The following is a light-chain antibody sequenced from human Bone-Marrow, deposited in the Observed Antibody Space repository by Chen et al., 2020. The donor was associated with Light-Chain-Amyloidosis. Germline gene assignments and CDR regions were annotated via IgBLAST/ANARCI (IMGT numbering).Light chain of an antibody. CDR3: QVWDRSSDRPV. Sequence: SYVLTQPSSVSVAPGPTATLACGGNNIGSTSVHWYQQTPGQAPLLVVYDDSDRPSGIPVRLSGSNSGNPATLTVSRVEAGDEADYYCQVWDRSSDRPVFGGGTERTVL. CDR2: DDS. CDR1: NIGSTS. J-gene: IGLJ3*02. V-gene: IGLV3-21*02.